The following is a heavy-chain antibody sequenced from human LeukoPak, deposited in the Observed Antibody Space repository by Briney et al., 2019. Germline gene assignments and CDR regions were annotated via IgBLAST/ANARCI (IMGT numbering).Heavy chain of an antibody. D-gene: IGHD1-26*01. CDR2: IYHSGTT. V-gene: IGHV4-30-2*01. CDR1: GGSISRSGYS. Sequence: SQTLSLTCAVSGGSISRSGYSWDWIRQPPGKGLEWIGEIYHSGTTDYNPSLKSRVTISVDWLKKHLSLNLNSATAADTVVYYCSIEGDSGSNFYLGQGNLVTGSP. CDR3: SIEGDSGSNFY. J-gene: IGHJ4*02.